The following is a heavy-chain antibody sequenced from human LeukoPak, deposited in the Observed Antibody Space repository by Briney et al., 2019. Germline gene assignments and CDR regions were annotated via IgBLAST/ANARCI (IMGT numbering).Heavy chain of an antibody. Sequence: GGSLRLSCAASGFTFSSYSMNWVRQAPGKGLEWVSYISSSSSTIYYADSVKGRFTISRDNAKNSLYLQMNSLRAEDTAVYYCARGVSSGWYSVDYWGQGTLVTVSS. CDR1: GFTFSSYS. D-gene: IGHD6-19*01. CDR3: ARGVSSGWYSVDY. V-gene: IGHV3-48*01. CDR2: ISSSSSTI. J-gene: IGHJ4*02.